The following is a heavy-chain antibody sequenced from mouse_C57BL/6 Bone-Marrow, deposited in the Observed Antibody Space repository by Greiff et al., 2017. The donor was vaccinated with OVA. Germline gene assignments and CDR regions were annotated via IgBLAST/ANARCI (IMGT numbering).Heavy chain of an antibody. V-gene: IGHV1-81*01. Sequence: QVQLQQSGAKLARPGASVKLSCKASGYTFTSYGISWVKQRTGQGLEWIGEIYPRSGNTYYNEKFKGKATLTADKSSSTAYMELRSLTSEDSAVYFCARSGSSGYYYAMDYWGQGTSVTVSS. CDR1: GYTFTSYG. J-gene: IGHJ4*01. CDR2: IYPRSGNT. D-gene: IGHD3-2*02. CDR3: ARSGSSGYYYAMDY.